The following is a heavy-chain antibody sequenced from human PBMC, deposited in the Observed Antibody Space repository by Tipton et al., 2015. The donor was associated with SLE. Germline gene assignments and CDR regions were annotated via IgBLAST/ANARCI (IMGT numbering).Heavy chain of an antibody. CDR1: GGSISSSNYY. CDR3: ARGCSSSTCEPFYFFGMDV. J-gene: IGHJ6*02. CDR2: IYYNGNT. D-gene: IGHD2-2*01. V-gene: IGHV4-39*07. Sequence: TLSLTCTVSGGSISSSNYYWGWIRQPPGRGLEWIGRIYYNGNTYNNPSLKSRVTTSVDMSKNQFSLRLISVTAADTAVYYCARGCSSSTCEPFYFFGMDVWGQGTTVTVSS.